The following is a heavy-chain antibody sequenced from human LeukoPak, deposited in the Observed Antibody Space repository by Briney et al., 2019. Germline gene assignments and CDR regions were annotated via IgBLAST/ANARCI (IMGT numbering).Heavy chain of an antibody. D-gene: IGHD2-15*01. CDR1: EFTFSSYS. Sequence: GGSLRLSCAASEFTFSSYSMNWVRQAPGKGLEWVANIGEDGSGKYHVDSVRGRFTISRDNAKNSLYLQMNSLRAEDTAVYYCVRDPTRAECRSGSCYLDYWGQGALVSVSS. CDR3: VRDPTRAECRSGSCYLDY. CDR2: IGEDGSGK. V-gene: IGHV3-7*03. J-gene: IGHJ4*02.